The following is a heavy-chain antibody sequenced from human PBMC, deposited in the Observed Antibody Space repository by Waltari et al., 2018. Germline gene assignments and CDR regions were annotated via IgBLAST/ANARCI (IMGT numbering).Heavy chain of an antibody. Sequence: EVQLLESGGGLVQPGGSLRLSCAASGFTFSSYEMNWVRQAPGKGLEWVSYISSSGTTIYYTDSVKGRFTISRDNAKNSLYLQMNSLRAEDTAVYYCARPVTTGFGYYYYGMDVWGQGTTVTVSS. CDR3: ARPVTTGFGYYYYGMDV. D-gene: IGHD4-17*01. CDR2: ISSSGTTI. CDR1: GFTFSSYE. J-gene: IGHJ6*02. V-gene: IGHV3-48*03.